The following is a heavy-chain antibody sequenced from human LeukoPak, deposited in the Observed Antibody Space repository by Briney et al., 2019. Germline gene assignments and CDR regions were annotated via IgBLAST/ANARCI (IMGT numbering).Heavy chain of an antibody. J-gene: IGHJ4*02. D-gene: IGHD3-22*01. V-gene: IGHV3-23*01. CDR2: ISGSGGST. CDR3: AKPAYDSSGYIDY. CDR1: GFTFSSYA. Sequence: PGGSLRLSCAASGFTFSSYAMSWVRQAPGKGLEWVSAISGSGGSTYYADSVEGRFTISRDNSKDTLYLQMNSLRAEDTAVYYCAKPAYDSSGYIDYWGQGTLVTVSS.